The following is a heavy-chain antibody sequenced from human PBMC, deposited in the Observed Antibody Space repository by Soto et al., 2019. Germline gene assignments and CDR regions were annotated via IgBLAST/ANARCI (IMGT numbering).Heavy chain of an antibody. J-gene: IGHJ5*02. CDR2: IKSKTDGGTT. CDR1: GFTFSNAW. V-gene: IGHV3-15*01. CDR3: GDIGYCFGARCPP. Sequence: PGGSLRLSCAASGFTFSNAWMSWVRQAPGKGLEWVGRIKSKTDGGTTDYAAPVKGRFTISRDDSKSSVYLQMNSLKTEDTAVYYCGDIGYCFGARCPPWGQGTLVTVSS. D-gene: IGHD2-15*01.